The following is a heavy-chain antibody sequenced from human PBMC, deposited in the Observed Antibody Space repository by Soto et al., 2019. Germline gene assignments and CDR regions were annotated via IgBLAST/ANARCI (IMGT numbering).Heavy chain of an antibody. J-gene: IGHJ4*02. CDR3: ATAEGSYYDSSGYYAFGY. V-gene: IGHV1-24*01. Sequence: ASVKVSCKVSGYTLTELSMHWVRQAPGKGLEWMGGFDPEDGETIYAQKFQGRVTMTEDTSTDTAYMELSSLRSEDTAVYYCATAEGSYYDSSGYYAFGYWGQGTLVTSPQ. D-gene: IGHD3-22*01. CDR1: GYTLTELS. CDR2: FDPEDGET.